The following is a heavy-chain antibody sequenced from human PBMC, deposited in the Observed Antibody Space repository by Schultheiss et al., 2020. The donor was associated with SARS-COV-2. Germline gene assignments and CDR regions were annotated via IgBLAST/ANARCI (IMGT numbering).Heavy chain of an antibody. J-gene: IGHJ3*02. Sequence: SQTLSLTCTVSGGSISSSSYYWGWIRQPPGKGLEWIGEINHSGSTNYNPSLKSRVTISADSSKDQFSLKLSSVTAADTAVYYCARDSGRGDAFDIWGQGTMVTVSS. CDR3: ARDSGRGDAFDI. CDR1: GGSISSSSYY. D-gene: IGHD3-10*01. CDR2: INHSGST. V-gene: IGHV4-39*07.